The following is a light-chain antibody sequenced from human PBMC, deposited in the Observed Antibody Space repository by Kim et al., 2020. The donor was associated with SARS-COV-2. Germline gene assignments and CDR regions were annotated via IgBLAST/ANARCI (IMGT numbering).Light chain of an antibody. Sequence: SASFGDRVTFTCRASQGISEYLNWYQQRPGKAPKLLIYGAFNLPRGVPSRFSGSGSGTDFTLTISSLQPEDFAVYFCHQTYRAPPTFGQGTKLEI. CDR3: HQTYRAPPT. V-gene: IGKV1-39*01. CDR1: QGISEY. CDR2: GAF. J-gene: IGKJ2*01.